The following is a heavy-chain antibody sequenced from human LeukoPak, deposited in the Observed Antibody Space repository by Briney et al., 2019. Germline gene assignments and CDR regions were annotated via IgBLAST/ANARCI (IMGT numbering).Heavy chain of an antibody. V-gene: IGHV3-30*04. Sequence: GGSLRLSCAASGFTFSSYAMHWVRQAPGKGLEWVAVISYDGSNKYYADSVKGRFTISRDNSKNTLYLQMNSLRAEDTAVYYCAKDDAPYYYDSSGYYLNDAFDIWGQGTMVTVSS. J-gene: IGHJ3*02. CDR1: GFTFSSYA. CDR2: ISYDGSNK. CDR3: AKDDAPYYYDSSGYYLNDAFDI. D-gene: IGHD3-22*01.